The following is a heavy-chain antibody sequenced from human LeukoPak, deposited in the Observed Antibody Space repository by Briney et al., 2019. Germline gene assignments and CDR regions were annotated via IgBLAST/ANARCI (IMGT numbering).Heavy chain of an antibody. CDR3: ARGRRITIFGVVIGPFDY. D-gene: IGHD3-3*01. CDR2: IYSGGST. CDR1: GFTVSSNY. V-gene: IGHV3-66*01. J-gene: IGHJ4*02. Sequence: PGGSLRFSCAASGFTVSSNYMSWVRQAPGKGLEWVSVIYSGGSTYYADSVKGRFTISRDNSKNTLYLQMNSLRAEDTAVYYCARGRRITIFGVVIGPFDYWGQGTLVTVSS.